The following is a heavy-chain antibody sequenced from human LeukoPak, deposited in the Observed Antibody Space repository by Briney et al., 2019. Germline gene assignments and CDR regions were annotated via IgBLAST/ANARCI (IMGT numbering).Heavy chain of an antibody. CDR1: GFTFSSYW. Sequence: PGGSLRLSCAASGFTFSSYWMSWVRQAPGKGLEWVANIKQDGSEKYYVDSVKGRFTISRDNAKNSLYLQMNSLRAEDTAVYYCARGVGGNSVELDYWGQGTLVTVSS. CDR2: IKQDGSEK. V-gene: IGHV3-7*01. J-gene: IGHJ4*02. CDR3: ARGVGGNSVELDY. D-gene: IGHD4-23*01.